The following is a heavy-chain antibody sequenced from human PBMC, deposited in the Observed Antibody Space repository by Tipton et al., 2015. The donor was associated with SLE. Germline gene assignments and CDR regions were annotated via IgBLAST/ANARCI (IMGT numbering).Heavy chain of an antibody. CDR2: ISWNGGRT. CDR3: ARAFASGSWERDAFDI. J-gene: IGHJ3*02. D-gene: IGHD6-13*01. CDR1: GFTFDDHG. V-gene: IGHV3-20*04. Sequence: GSLRLSCAASGFTFDDHGLSWVRQAPGKGLEWVSGISWNGGRTGYTDSVKGRFTISRDNAKNSLYLQMISLRAEDTALYFCARAFASGSWERDAFDIWGPGTMVTVPS.